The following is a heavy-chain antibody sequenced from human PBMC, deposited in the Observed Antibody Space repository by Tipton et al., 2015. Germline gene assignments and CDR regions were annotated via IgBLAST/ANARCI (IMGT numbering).Heavy chain of an antibody. CDR3: ARRSMVGGRGLDS. D-gene: IGHD1-26*01. J-gene: IGHJ4*02. Sequence: TLSLTCTVSGGSISSSNYYWGWIRQPPGEGLEWIGNIDYSGSTYYNPSLQSRVTMSVDTSQDQFSLRLTSVTAADTAVYYCARRSMVGGRGLDSWGQGALVSVSS. CDR1: GGSISSSNYY. CDR2: IDYSGST. V-gene: IGHV4-39*07.